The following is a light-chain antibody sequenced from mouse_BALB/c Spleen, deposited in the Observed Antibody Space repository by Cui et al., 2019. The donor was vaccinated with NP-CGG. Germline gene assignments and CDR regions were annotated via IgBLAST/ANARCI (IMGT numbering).Light chain of an antibody. V-gene: IGLV1*01. Sequence: AVVTQESARTTSPGETVTLTCRPSTGAVTTSNYANWVQEKPDHLFTGLIGGTNNRAPGVPARFSGSLIGDKAALTITGAQTEDEAIYFCALWYSNHWVFGGGTKLTVL. CDR2: GTN. CDR1: TGAVTTSNY. CDR3: ALWYSNHWV. J-gene: IGLJ1*01.